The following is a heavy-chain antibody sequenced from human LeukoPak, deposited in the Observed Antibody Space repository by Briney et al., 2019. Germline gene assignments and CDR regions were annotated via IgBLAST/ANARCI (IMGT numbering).Heavy chain of an antibody. CDR2: ISAYNGNT. CDR1: GYTFTSYG. CDR3: ARDGEWELQEYYFDY. V-gene: IGHV1-18*01. Sequence: ASVKVSRKASGYTFTSYGISWVRQAPGQGLEWMGWISAYNGNTNYAQKLQGRVTMTTDTSTSTAYMELRSLRPDDTAVYYCARDGEWELQEYYFDYWGQGTLVTVSS. D-gene: IGHD1-26*01. J-gene: IGHJ4*02.